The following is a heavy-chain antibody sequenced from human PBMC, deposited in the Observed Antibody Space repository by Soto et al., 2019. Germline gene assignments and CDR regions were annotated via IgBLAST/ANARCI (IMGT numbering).Heavy chain of an antibody. V-gene: IGHV3-9*01. D-gene: IGHD2-2*01. Sequence: EVQLVESGGGLVQPGRSLCLSFAASGFTFDDYAMHWVRQAPGKGLEWVSGISWNSGSIGYADSVKGRFTISRDNAKNSLYLQMNSLRAEDTALYYCAKGGQLLTEGGGYWGQGTLVTVSS. CDR1: GFTFDDYA. J-gene: IGHJ4*02. CDR2: ISWNSGSI. CDR3: AKGGQLLTEGGGY.